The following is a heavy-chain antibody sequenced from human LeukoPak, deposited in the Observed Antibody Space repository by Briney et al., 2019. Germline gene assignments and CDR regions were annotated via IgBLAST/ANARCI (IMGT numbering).Heavy chain of an antibody. CDR1: GYTFTSYD. J-gene: IGHJ6*02. D-gene: IGHD6-13*01. CDR2: MNPNSGNT. V-gene: IGHV1-8*01. Sequence: ASVEVSCKASGYTFTSYDINWVRQATGQGLEWMGWMNPNSGNTGYAQKFQGRVTMTRNTSISTAYMELSSLRSEDTAVYYCARGVSSWRSYYYYGMDVWGQGTTVTVSS. CDR3: ARGVSSWRSYYYYGMDV.